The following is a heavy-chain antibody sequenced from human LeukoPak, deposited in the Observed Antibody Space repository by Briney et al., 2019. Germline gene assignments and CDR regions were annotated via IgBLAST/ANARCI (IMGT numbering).Heavy chain of an antibody. CDR1: GFPFSTYV. CDR3: AKEGYSSGWLDN. Sequence: GGSLRLSCVASGFPFSTYVMTWVRQAPGKGLEWVSAIVGSGVTTYYRDSVKGRFTIARDNSKNTLYLHMNDLRAEDTAVYYCAKEGYSSGWLDNWGQGTLVTVPS. J-gene: IGHJ4*02. D-gene: IGHD6-19*01. CDR2: IVGSGVTT. V-gene: IGHV3-23*01.